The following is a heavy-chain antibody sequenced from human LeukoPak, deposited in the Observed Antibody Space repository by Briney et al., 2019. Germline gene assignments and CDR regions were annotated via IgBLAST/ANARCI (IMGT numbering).Heavy chain of an antibody. Sequence: PGGSLRLSCAASGFTFSSYSMNWVRQAPGKGLEWVSSISSSSSYIYYADSVKGRFTISRDNAKNSLYLQMNSLRAEDTAVYYCASMIKYPTHRYYYMDVWGKGTTVTVSS. D-gene: IGHD3-22*01. CDR3: ASMIKYPTHRYYYMDV. J-gene: IGHJ6*03. CDR2: ISSSSSYI. CDR1: GFTFSSYS. V-gene: IGHV3-21*01.